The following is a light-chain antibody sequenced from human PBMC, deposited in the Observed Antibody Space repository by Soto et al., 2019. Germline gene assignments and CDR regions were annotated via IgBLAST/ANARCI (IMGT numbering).Light chain of an antibody. CDR1: QSVSSNY. CDR3: QQYGSLSWT. V-gene: IGKV3-20*01. J-gene: IGKJ1*01. CDR2: GAS. Sequence: DIVLTQSPGTLSLSPGERATLSCRASQSVSSNYLAWYQQKPGQAPRLLIYGASTRATGVPDRFSGSGSGTDLSLTISRLEPEDFAVYHWQQYGSLSWTFGQGTKGEIK.